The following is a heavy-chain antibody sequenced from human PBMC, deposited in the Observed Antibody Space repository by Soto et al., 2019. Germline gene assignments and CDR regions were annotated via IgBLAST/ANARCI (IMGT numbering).Heavy chain of an antibody. Sequence: PGGSLRLSCAASGFTVTSNYMSWVRQAPGKGLEWVSIIYNGGSTYYADSVKGRFTISRHNSRNTLYLQMNSLRTEDTAVYYCARILYSNTFYYYYMDVWGKGTTVTVSS. D-gene: IGHD6-13*01. CDR3: ARILYSNTFYYYYMDV. J-gene: IGHJ6*03. CDR1: GFTVTSNY. V-gene: IGHV3-53*04. CDR2: IYNGGST.